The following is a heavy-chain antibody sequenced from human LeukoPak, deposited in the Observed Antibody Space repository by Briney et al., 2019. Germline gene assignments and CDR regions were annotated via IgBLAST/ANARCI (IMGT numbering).Heavy chain of an antibody. CDR3: ARDRHRRHYYDSSLHPPLDY. CDR2: ISGYNGHT. V-gene: IGHV1-18*01. Sequence: ASVKVSCKASGYTFTSYGISWVRQAPGQGLEWMGWISGYNGHTNYAQKPQGRVTMTTDTSTSTAYMDLRSLRSDDTAVYYCARDRHRRHYYDSSLHPPLDYWGQGTLVTVSS. J-gene: IGHJ4*02. CDR1: GYTFTSYG. D-gene: IGHD3-22*01.